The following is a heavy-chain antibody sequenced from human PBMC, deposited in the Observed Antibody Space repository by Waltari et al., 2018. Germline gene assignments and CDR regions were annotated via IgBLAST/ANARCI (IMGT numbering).Heavy chain of an antibody. CDR3: ARGRVDFAY. CDR2: VKEDGSEK. V-gene: IGHV3-7*01. J-gene: IGHJ4*02. CDR1: GFAFSTYW. Sequence: EVQLVESGGNLVQPGGSLRLSCAAPGFAFSTYWMSWVRQAPGKGLEWVANVKEDGSEKYYVDSVKGRFTISRDNAKNSLYLQMNSLRAEDTAVYFCARGRVDFAYWGQGTLVTVSS.